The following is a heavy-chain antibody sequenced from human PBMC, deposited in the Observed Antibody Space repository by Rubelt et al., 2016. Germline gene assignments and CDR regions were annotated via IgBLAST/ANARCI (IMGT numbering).Heavy chain of an antibody. CDR2: ISSASKYI. CDR3: ARMMSMTTVTTSYYYGMDV. V-gene: IGHV3-21*02. J-gene: IGHJ6*02. Sequence: EVQLVESGGGVVQPGRSLRLSCADSGFTFSSYWMHWVRQAPGKGLEWVASISSASKYIYYADSVKGRFTISRDNAKNSLYLQMNSLRAEDTAVYYCARMMSMTTVTTSYYYGMDVWGQGTTVTVSS. D-gene: IGHD4-17*01. CDR1: GFTFSSYW.